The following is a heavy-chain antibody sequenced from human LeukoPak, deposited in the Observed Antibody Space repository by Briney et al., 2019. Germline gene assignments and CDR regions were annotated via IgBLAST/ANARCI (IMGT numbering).Heavy chain of an antibody. J-gene: IGHJ5*02. Sequence: PSETLSLTCTVSGGSISSGGYYWSWIRQPPGKGLEWIGYIYHSGSTYYNPSLKSRVTISVDRSKNQFSLKLSSVTAADTAVYYCARDRGVGPTEPENWFDPWGQGTLVTVSS. V-gene: IGHV4-30-2*01. CDR3: ARDRGVGPTEPENWFDP. CDR2: IYHSGST. CDR1: GGSISSGGYY. D-gene: IGHD1-14*01.